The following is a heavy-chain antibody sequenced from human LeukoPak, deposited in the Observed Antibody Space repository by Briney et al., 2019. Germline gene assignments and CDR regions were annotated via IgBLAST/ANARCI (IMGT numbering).Heavy chain of an antibody. CDR3: ARDRGGGRGYSEGLDY. CDR1: GGSISSYY. Sequence: SETLSLTCTVSGGSISSYYWSWIRQPAGKGLEWIGRVYTRGSPNYNPSLHSRVTISVDTSRNQFSLDLTSVSAADTAVYYCARDRGGGRGYSEGLDYWGQGALVTVSS. D-gene: IGHD5-18*01. V-gene: IGHV4-4*07. CDR2: VYTRGSP. J-gene: IGHJ4*02.